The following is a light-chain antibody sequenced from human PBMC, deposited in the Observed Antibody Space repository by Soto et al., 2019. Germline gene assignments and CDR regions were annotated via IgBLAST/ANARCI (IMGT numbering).Light chain of an antibody. V-gene: IGKV3-20*01. CDR1: QSVGNSF. CDR2: DTS. Sequence: EVVLTQSPGTLSLSPGGRATLPCRASQSVGNSFVAWYQQKPGQPPRLLIYDTSKRATGIPDRFSGSVSGTDFTLSISRVEPEDFAVFYCQQYGTSEIIFGQGTRLEI. CDR3: QQYGTSEII. J-gene: IGKJ5*01.